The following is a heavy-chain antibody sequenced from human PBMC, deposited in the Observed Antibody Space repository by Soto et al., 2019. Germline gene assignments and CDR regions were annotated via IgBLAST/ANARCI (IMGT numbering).Heavy chain of an antibody. CDR2: IYYSGST. Sequence: SETLSLTCAVSGGSVSSTNWWSWVRQSPGKGLEWIGYIYYSGSTNYNPSLKSRVTISVDTSKNQFSLKLSSVTAADTAVYYCARAWGYAFDIWGQGTMVTVSS. CDR1: GGSVSSTNW. V-gene: IGHV4-4*02. J-gene: IGHJ3*02. D-gene: IGHD7-27*01. CDR3: ARAWGYAFDI.